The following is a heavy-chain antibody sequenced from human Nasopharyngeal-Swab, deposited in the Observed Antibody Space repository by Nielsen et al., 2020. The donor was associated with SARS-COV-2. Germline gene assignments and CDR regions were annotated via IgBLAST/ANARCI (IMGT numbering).Heavy chain of an antibody. Sequence: WIRQPPGKGLEWIGEINHSGSTNYNPSLKSRVTISVDTSKNQFSLKLNSVTAADTAVYYCARGRSGWYPGYFQHWGQGTLVTVSS. CDR2: INHSGST. J-gene: IGHJ1*01. V-gene: IGHV4-34*01. D-gene: IGHD6-19*01. CDR3: ARGRSGWYPGYFQH.